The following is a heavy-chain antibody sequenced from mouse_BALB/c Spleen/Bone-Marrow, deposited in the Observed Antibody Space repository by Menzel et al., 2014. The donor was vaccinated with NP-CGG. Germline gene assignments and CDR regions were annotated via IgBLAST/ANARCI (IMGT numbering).Heavy chain of an antibody. Sequence: QVQLQQPGPELVKPGASVKISCKASGYAFSSSWMNWVKQRPGQGLEWIGRIYPGDGDTNYNGKFKGKATLTADKSSSTAYMQLSSLTSVDSAVYFCARDYYGSSLDYWGRGTTLTVSS. CDR1: GYAFSSSW. D-gene: IGHD1-1*01. CDR3: ARDYYGSSLDY. J-gene: IGHJ2*01. CDR2: IYPGDGDT. V-gene: IGHV1-82*01.